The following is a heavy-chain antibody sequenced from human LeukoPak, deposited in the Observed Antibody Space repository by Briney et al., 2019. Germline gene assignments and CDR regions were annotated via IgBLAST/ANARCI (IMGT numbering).Heavy chain of an antibody. D-gene: IGHD3-3*01. CDR2: IYYSGST. J-gene: IGHJ4*02. V-gene: IGHV4-59*12. CDR3: ARGPPYTIFGVVIMASYYGYFDY. CDR1: GGSISSYY. Sequence: SETLSLTRTVSGGSISSYYWSWIRQPPGKGLEWIGYIYYSGSTNYNPSLKSRVTISVDTSKNQFSLKLSSVTAADTAVYYCARGPPYTIFGVVIMASYYGYFDYWGQGTLVTVSS.